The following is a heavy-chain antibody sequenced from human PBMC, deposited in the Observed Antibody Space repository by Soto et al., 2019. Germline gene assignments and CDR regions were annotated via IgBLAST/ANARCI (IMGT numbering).Heavy chain of an antibody. Sequence: QLQLQESGPGLVKPSETLSLTCTVSGGSISSSSYYWGWIRQPPGKGLEWIGNIYCSGSTYYNPSLKSRVTISVDTSKNQFSLKLTSVTAADTAVYYCARLVWGLVSYWGQGTLVTVSS. D-gene: IGHD3-16*01. CDR1: GGSISSSSYY. CDR2: IYCSGST. J-gene: IGHJ4*02. V-gene: IGHV4-39*01. CDR3: ARLVWGLVSY.